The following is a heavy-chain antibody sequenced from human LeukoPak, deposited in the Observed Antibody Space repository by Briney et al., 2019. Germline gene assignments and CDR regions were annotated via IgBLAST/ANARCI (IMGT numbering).Heavy chain of an antibody. Sequence: GGSLRLSCAASGFTFSTYEMNWVRQAPGKGLEWVSYISNSGSTIYYADSVKGRFTISRDNAKNSLFLQMNSLRAEDTAVYYCARVPRRIVLMVNDYWGQGTLVTVSS. CDR1: GFTFSTYE. CDR3: ARVPRRIVLMVNDY. D-gene: IGHD2-8*01. V-gene: IGHV3-48*03. CDR2: ISNSGSTI. J-gene: IGHJ4*02.